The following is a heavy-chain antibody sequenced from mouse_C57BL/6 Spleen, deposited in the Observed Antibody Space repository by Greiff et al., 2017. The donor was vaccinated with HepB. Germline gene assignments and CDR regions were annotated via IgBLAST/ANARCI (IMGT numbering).Heavy chain of an antibody. J-gene: IGHJ3*01. CDR2: IYPSDSET. D-gene: IGHD2-12*01. CDR1: GYTFTSYW. Sequence: QVQLQQPGAELVRPGSSVKLSCKASGYTFTSYWMDWVKQRPGQGLEWIGNIYPSDSETHYNQKFKDKATLTVDKSSSTAYMQLSSLTSEDSAVYYCARRGRQGFAYWGQGTLVTVSA. CDR3: ARRGRQGFAY. V-gene: IGHV1-61*01.